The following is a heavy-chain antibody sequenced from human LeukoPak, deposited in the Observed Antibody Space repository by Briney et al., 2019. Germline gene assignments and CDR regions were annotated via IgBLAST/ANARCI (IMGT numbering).Heavy chain of an antibody. CDR2: IWYDGSNK. V-gene: IGHV3-33*08. D-gene: IGHD2-21*02. CDR3: AREEVVVTAILDY. CDR1: GFTFSSYG. J-gene: IGHJ4*02. Sequence: GESLRLSCAASGFTFSSYGMHWVRQAPGKGLEWVAVIWYDGSNKYYADSVKGRFTISRDNSKNTLYLQMNSLRAEDTAVYYCAREEVVVTAILDYWGQGTLVTVSS.